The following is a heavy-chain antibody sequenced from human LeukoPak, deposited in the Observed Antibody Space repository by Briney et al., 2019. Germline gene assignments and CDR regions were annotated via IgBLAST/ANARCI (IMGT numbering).Heavy chain of an antibody. V-gene: IGHV3-30*18. CDR3: AKGTLVVTDDAFDF. CDR2: ISYDGRNK. CDR1: GYSFSNNG. D-gene: IGHD2-21*02. J-gene: IGHJ3*01. Sequence: GGSLRLSCVASGYSFSNNGMHWVRQAPGKGLEWVAVISYDGRNKYYVDSVKGRFTISRDNSRNTLYLQMNSLRAEDTAMYYCAKGTLVVTDDAFDFWGQGTMVTVSS.